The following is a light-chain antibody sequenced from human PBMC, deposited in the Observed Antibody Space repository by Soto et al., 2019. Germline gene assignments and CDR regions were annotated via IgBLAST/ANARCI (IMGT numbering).Light chain of an antibody. J-gene: IGLJ1*01. CDR3: CSYAGIYTWV. Sequence: QSALTQPRSVSGSPGQSVTISCTGTSSDVGSYNFVSWYQQHPGKAPKLMIYDVSKRPSGVPDRFSGSKSGNTASLTISGLQAEDEADYYCCSYAGIYTWVFGTGTKLTVL. CDR2: DVS. CDR1: SSDVGSYNF. V-gene: IGLV2-11*01.